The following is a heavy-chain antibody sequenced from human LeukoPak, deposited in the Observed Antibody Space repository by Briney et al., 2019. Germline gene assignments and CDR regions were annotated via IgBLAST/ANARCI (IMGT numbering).Heavy chain of an antibody. CDR3: ANPSYPWDDTGYFDY. D-gene: IGHD1-1*01. CDR1: GFTSSSYG. CDR2: IRYDGSNK. Sequence: GGSLRLSCALAGFTSSSYGMHWVRPPQSKGLGWVASIRYDGSNKYYTDSVKGRFTISRDNTTNTMYRQRNTVRAEHTAVNVRANPSYPWDDTGYFDYWGQGTLVTVSS. J-gene: IGHJ4*02. V-gene: IGHV3-30*02.